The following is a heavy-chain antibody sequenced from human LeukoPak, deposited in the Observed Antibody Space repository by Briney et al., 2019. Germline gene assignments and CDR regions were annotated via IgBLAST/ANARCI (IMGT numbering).Heavy chain of an antibody. CDR2: INHSGST. D-gene: IGHD3-10*01. V-gene: IGHV4-34*01. Sequence: PSETLSLTCTVSGGSISSYYWSWIRQPPGKGLEWIGEINHSGSTNYNPSLKSRVTISVDTSKNQFSLKLSSVTAADTAVYYCARVEAYYGSGSTIDYWGQGTLVTVSS. CDR1: GGSISSYY. J-gene: IGHJ4*02. CDR3: ARVEAYYGSGSTIDY.